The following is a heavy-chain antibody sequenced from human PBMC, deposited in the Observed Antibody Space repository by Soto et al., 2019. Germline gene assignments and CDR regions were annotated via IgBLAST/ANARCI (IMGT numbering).Heavy chain of an antibody. V-gene: IGHV4-34*01. J-gene: IGHJ4*02. CDR3: ARKREDRGVKIDY. CDR1: GGSFTGYY. Sequence: PXXTLSLTCAVYGGSFTGYYWSWIRQPPGXGLEWIGEIXHSGRXNYNQSLKSRVXISVDTSXXQFSLKLSYVTAEDTAVYYCARKREDRGVKIDYWGKGTLVTVYS. D-gene: IGHD3-10*01. CDR2: IXHSGRX.